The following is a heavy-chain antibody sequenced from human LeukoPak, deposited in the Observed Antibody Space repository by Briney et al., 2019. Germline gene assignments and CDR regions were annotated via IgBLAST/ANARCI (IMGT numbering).Heavy chain of an antibody. D-gene: IGHD1-26*01. CDR1: GFTFDDYG. CDR2: INWNGGST. Sequence: GGSLRLSCTASGFTFDDYGMSWVRQAPGKGLEWVSGINWNGGSTGYADSVKGRFTISRDNAKNSLYLQMNSLRAEDTALYYCARRGVGATMAGDAFDIWGQGTMVTVSS. V-gene: IGHV3-20*04. J-gene: IGHJ3*02. CDR3: ARRGVGATMAGDAFDI.